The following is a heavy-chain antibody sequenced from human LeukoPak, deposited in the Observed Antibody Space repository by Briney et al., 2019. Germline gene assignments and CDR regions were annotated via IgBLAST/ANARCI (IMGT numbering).Heavy chain of an antibody. V-gene: IGHV5-51*01. D-gene: IGHD2-15*01. CDR1: GYSFTSYW. CDR2: IYPGDSDT. J-gene: IGHJ4*02. Sequence: GESLKISCKGSGYSFTSYWIVWVRQMPGKGLEWMGIIYPGDSDTRYSPSFQRQVTISGDKSISTAYLQWSSLKASDTAMYYCARPLSYSLWSLDYWGQGTLVTVSS. CDR3: ARPLSYSLWSLDY.